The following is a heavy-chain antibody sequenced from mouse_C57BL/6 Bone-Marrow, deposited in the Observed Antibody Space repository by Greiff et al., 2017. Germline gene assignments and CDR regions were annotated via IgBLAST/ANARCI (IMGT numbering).Heavy chain of an antibody. V-gene: IGHV14-2*01. CDR1: GFNIKDYY. D-gene: IGHD2-3*01. CDR2: IDPEDGET. Sequence: VQLQQSGAELVKPGASVKLSCTASGFNIKDYYMHWVKQRTEQGLEWIGRIDPEDGETKSAPKFQGKATIATATSSNTAYLQLSSLTSEDTAVYYCAFDGYYGYFDVWGTGTTVTVSS. CDR3: AFDGYYGYFDV. J-gene: IGHJ1*03.